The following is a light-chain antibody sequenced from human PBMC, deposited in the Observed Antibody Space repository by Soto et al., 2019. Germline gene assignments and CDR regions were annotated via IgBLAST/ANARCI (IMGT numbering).Light chain of an antibody. CDR2: SNN. Sequence: QSVLTQPPSASGTPGQRVTISCSGSSSNIGSNTVNWYQQLPGTAPKLISYSNNQRPSGVPDRFSGSKSGTSASLAISGLQSEDEADYYCAAWDDSLNGGVFGGGTKLTVL. V-gene: IGLV1-44*01. CDR3: AAWDDSLNGGV. J-gene: IGLJ3*02. CDR1: SSNIGSNT.